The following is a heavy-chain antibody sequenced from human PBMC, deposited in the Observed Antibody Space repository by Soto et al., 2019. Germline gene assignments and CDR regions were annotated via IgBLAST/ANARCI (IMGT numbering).Heavy chain of an antibody. CDR3: ARGYQSAIYYYYYGMDV. D-gene: IGHD2-2*01. CDR2: IYPGDSDT. CDR1: GYSFTSYW. J-gene: IGHJ6*02. V-gene: IGHV5-51*01. Sequence: PGESLKISCKGSGYSFTSYWIGWVRQMPGKGLEWMGIIYPGDSDTRYSPSFQGQVTISADKSISTAYLQWSSLKASDTAMYYCARGYQSAIYYYYYGMDVWGQGTTVTVSS.